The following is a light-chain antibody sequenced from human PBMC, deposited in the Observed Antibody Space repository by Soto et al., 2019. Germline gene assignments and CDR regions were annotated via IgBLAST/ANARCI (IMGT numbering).Light chain of an antibody. V-gene: IGKV3-15*01. CDR1: QCISSN. CDR3: QQYHDWPWT. CDR2: GAS. J-gene: IGKJ1*01. Sequence: EIVMTQSPDTLSVSPGERATVSCRASQCISSNLAWYQQKPGQAPRLLIYGASARATDIPARFSGSGSGTECALTISGLQSEDFALYYCQQYHDWPWTFGQGTKVEIK.